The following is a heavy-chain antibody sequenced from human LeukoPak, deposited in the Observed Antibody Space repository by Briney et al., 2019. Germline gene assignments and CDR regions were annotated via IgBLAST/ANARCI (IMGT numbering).Heavy chain of an antibody. CDR2: IYLNDDK. CDR3: ANTSPPTYYYDLNWFDP. D-gene: IGHD3-22*01. Sequence: KESGPTLVKPTQTLTLTCTFSGWSLSTSGVGVGWIRQPPGKALEWLSLIYLNDDKRFSPSLKSRPTITKDTSKNPVVLKMTNMDPVDTATYYCANTSPPTYYYDLNWFDPWGQGTLVTVSS. V-gene: IGHV2-5*01. CDR1: GWSLSTSGVG. J-gene: IGHJ5*02.